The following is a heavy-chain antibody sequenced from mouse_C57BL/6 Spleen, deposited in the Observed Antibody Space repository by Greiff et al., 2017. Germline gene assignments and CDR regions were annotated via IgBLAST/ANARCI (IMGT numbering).Heavy chain of an antibody. CDR1: GFNIKDDY. CDR2: IDPENGDT. V-gene: IGHV14-4*01. CDR3: TQGGKGFAY. Sequence: VQLQQPGAELVRPGASVKLSCTASGFNIKDDYMHWVKQRPEQGLEWIGWIDPENGDTEYASKFQGKATITADTSSNTAYLQLSSLTSVNTAVYYYTQGGKGFAYRGQGTLVTVSA. J-gene: IGHJ3*01. D-gene: IGHD2-1*01.